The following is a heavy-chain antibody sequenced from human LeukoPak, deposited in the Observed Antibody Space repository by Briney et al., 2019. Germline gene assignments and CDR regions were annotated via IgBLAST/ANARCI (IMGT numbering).Heavy chain of an antibody. Sequence: VASVKVSCKASGYTFTSYGISWVRQAPGQGLEWMGWISAYNGNTNYAQKLQGRVTMTTDTSTSTAYMEVRSLRSDDTAVYYCAREESIGSYQFLNEYWGQGTLVTVSS. D-gene: IGHD1-26*01. CDR2: ISAYNGNT. V-gene: IGHV1-18*01. CDR3: AREESIGSYQFLNEY. J-gene: IGHJ4*02. CDR1: GYTFTSYG.